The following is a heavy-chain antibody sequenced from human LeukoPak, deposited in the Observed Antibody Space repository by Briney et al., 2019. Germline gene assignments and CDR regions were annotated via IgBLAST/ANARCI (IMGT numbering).Heavy chain of an antibody. D-gene: IGHD3-22*01. V-gene: IGHV3-74*01. J-gene: IGHJ4*02. CDR2: IHTDGRST. CDR1: GFTFSTYW. Sequence: GGSLRLSCVASGFTFSTYWMHWVRQVPGKGLVWVSHIHTDGRSTSYADSVKGRFTISRDNAKNTLYLQMNSLRVEDTAVYYCARDLYDSSGYACWGQGTLVTVSS. CDR3: ARDLYDSSGYAC.